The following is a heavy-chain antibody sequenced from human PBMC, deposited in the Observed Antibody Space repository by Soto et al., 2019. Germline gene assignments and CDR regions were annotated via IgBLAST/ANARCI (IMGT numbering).Heavy chain of an antibody. V-gene: IGHV4-39*01. J-gene: IGHJ4*02. D-gene: IGHD2-8*01. Sequence: QLQLQESGPGLVKPSETLSLTCTVSGDSISNKNYHWGWTRQPPGKGLEWIGTVYSNVHTYYNPSLKSRLAMAVGTSKNQFSLSLISVTAAVTAVYFCGSLTNGRPGDSWGQGTLVTVSS. CDR3: GSLTNGRPGDS. CDR2: VYSNVHT. CDR1: GDSISNKNYH.